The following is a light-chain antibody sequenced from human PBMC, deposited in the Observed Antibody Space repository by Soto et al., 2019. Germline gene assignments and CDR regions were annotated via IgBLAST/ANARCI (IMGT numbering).Light chain of an antibody. CDR2: DAS. Sequence: EIVLTQSPATLSLSPGERATLSCRASQSVSSYLAWYQQKPGQAPRLLIYDASNRATGIPARFSGSGSGTDCTLTISSLEPEDFAVYYCQQRSNWPPRFTFGHGTKVDIK. J-gene: IGKJ3*01. V-gene: IGKV3-11*01. CDR1: QSVSSY. CDR3: QQRSNWPPRFT.